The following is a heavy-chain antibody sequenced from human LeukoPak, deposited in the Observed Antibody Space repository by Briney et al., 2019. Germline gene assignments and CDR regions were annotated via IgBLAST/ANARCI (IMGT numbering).Heavy chain of an antibody. CDR1: GFTISSSA. CDR3: AKGAYSSSWAFFDY. Sequence: GGSLRLSCAATGFTISSSATTWVRQAPGKGLDWVSTITRTGSNTFYADSVKGRFTISRDNAKDSLYLQMNSLRAEDTALYYCAKGAYSSSWAFFDYWGQGTLVTVSS. CDR2: ITRTGSNT. D-gene: IGHD6-13*01. J-gene: IGHJ4*02. V-gene: IGHV3-23*01.